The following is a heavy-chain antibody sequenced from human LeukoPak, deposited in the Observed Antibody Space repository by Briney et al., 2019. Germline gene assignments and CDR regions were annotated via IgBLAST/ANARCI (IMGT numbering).Heavy chain of an antibody. J-gene: IGHJ3*02. D-gene: IGHD4-17*01. V-gene: IGHV4-30-4*01. CDR1: GGSISSGDYC. CDR2: IYYSGST. CDR3: AGYNGDLSFDI. Sequence: PSETLSLTCTVSGGSISSGDYCWSWIRQPPGKGLEWIGYIYYSGSTYYNPSLKSRVTISVDTSKNQFSLKLSSVTAADTAVYYCAGYNGDLSFDIWGQGTMVTVSS.